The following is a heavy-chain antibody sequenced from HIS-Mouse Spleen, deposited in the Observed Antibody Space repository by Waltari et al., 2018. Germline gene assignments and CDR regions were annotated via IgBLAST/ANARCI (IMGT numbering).Heavy chain of an antibody. CDR1: GFTVSRNY. J-gene: IGHJ4*02. V-gene: IGHV3-66*01. Sequence: EVQMVESGGGLVQPGGSMRLSCAASGFTVSRNYRSWVRQAPGKGLEWVSVIYSGGSTYYADSVKGRFTISRDNSKNTLYLQLNSLRAEDTAVYYCARSNWYFDYWGQGTLVTVSS. CDR3: ARSNWYFDY. D-gene: IGHD7-27*01. CDR2: IYSGGST.